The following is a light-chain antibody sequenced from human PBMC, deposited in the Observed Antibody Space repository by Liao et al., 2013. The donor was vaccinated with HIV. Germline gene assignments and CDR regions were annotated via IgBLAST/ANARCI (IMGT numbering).Light chain of an antibody. J-gene: IGLJ3*02. V-gene: IGLV3-21*01. CDR1: NIGSKS. CDR3: QAWDSNSWV. CDR2: HDT. Sequence: SYVLTQPPSVSVAPGKTARITCGGNNIGSKSVHWYQQKPGQAPVLVISHDTDRPSGIPARFSASNSGNTATLTISRVEAGDEADYYCQAWDSNSWVFGGGTELTVL.